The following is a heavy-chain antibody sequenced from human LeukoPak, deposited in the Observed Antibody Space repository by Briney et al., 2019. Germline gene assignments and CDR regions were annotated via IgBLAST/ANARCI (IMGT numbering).Heavy chain of an antibody. D-gene: IGHD6-19*01. V-gene: IGHV3-33*01. CDR2: IWYDGSNK. CDR1: GFTFSSYG. Sequence: GRSLRLSCAASGFTFSSYGMHWVLQAPGKGLEWVAVIWYDGSNKYYADSVKGRFTISRDNSKNTLYLQMNSLRAEDTAVYYCARDGSSGWYPNNWFDPWGQGTLVTVSS. CDR3: ARDGSSGWYPNNWFDP. J-gene: IGHJ5*02.